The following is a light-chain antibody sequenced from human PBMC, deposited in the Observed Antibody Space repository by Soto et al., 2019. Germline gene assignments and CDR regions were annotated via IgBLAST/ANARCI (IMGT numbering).Light chain of an antibody. V-gene: IGLV2-14*01. J-gene: IGLJ2*01. CDR2: DVS. CDR1: SSDVGGYNY. Sequence: CVLTRPASVSGAAGEGITISCTGTSSDVGGYNYVSWYQQHPGKAPKLMIYDVSNRPSGVSNRFSGSKSGNTASLTISGLQAEDEADYYCSSYTSSSTLGVFGGGTKVTVL. CDR3: SSYTSSSTLGV.